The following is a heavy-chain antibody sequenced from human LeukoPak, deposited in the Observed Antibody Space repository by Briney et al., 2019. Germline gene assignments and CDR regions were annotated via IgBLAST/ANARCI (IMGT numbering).Heavy chain of an antibody. D-gene: IGHD3-3*01. CDR1: GGTFSSYA. J-gene: IGHJ5*02. Sequence: LGASVKVSCKASGGTFSSYAISWVRQAPGQGLEWMGRIIPIFGIANYAQKFQGRVTITADKSTSTAYMELSSLRSEDTAVYYCARGPYYDFWSAPIDNWFDPWGQGTLVTVSS. CDR3: ARGPYYDFWSAPIDNWFDP. V-gene: IGHV1-69*04. CDR2: IIPIFGIA.